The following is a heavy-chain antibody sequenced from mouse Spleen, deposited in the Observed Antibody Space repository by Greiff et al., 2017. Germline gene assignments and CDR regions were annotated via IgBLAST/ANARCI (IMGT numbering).Heavy chain of an antibody. J-gene: IGHJ2*01. Sequence: QVQLQQPGAELVRPGTSVKLSSKASGYTFTSYWMHWVKQRPGQGLEWIGVIDPSDSYTNYNQKFKGKATLTVDTSSSTAYMQLSSLTSEDSAVYYCVYGKGDYWGQGTTLTVSS. CDR1: GYTFTSYW. CDR3: VYGKGDY. D-gene: IGHD2-1*01. V-gene: IGHV1-59*01. CDR2: IDPSDSYT.